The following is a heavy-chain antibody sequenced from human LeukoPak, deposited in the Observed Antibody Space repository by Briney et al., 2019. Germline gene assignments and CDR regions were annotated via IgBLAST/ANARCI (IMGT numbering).Heavy chain of an antibody. CDR1: GFTFSTYT. V-gene: IGHV3-21*01. D-gene: IGHD6-19*01. J-gene: IGHJ4*02. CDR3: ARGQWPDY. Sequence: PGGSLRLSCAASGFTFSTYTMNWVRQAPGEGLEWVSSITSSSSYIAYSDSVKGRFTISRDNAKNSLYLQMNSLRAEDTAVFYCARGQWPDYWGQGTLLIVSS. CDR2: ITSSSSYI.